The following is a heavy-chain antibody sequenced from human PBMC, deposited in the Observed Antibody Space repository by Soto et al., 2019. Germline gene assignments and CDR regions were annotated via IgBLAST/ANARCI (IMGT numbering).Heavy chain of an antibody. D-gene: IGHD5-12*01. V-gene: IGHV3-11*01. CDR3: ARDFGDIVATPWSYFHY. CDR1: VFTFSDYY. CDR2: ISSSGSTI. Sequence: PVGSLRLSCAASVFTFSDYYMNCIRHSPGKWLEWVSYISSSGSTIYYADSVKGRFTISRDNAKNSLYLQMNSLRAEDTAVYYCARDFGDIVATPWSYFHYWGQATMVTVSS. J-gene: IGHJ4*02.